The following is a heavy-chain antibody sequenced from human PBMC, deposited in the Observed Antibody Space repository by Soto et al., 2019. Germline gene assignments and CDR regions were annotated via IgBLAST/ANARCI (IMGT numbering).Heavy chain of an antibody. V-gene: IGHV3-7*01. D-gene: IGHD3-3*01. CDR2: IQEDGRQK. Sequence: EVQLVESGGDLVQPGGSLRLSCAASGFTFSNYWMYWVRQAPGKGLEWVXNIQEDGRQKNYVDSVKGRFTISRDNAKXXXXXXXXXXXXXXXXXXXXXXXXXXXXXXXXWSFDIWGQGTMVTVSS. J-gene: IGHJ3*02. CDR1: GFTFSNYW. CDR3: XXXXXXXXXXXXWSFDI.